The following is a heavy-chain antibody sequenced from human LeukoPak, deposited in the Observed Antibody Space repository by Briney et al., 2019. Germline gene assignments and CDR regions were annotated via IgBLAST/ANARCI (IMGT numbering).Heavy chain of an antibody. CDR1: GFTFSSYW. V-gene: IGHV3-7*01. Sequence: GGSLRLSCAASGFTFSSYWMSWVRRAPGKGLEWVANIKQDGSEKYYVDSVKGRFTISRDNAKNSLYLQMNSLRAEDTAVYYCARDSGYGDYDYWGQGTLVTVSS. CDR3: ARDSGYGDYDY. J-gene: IGHJ4*02. D-gene: IGHD4-17*01. CDR2: IKQDGSEK.